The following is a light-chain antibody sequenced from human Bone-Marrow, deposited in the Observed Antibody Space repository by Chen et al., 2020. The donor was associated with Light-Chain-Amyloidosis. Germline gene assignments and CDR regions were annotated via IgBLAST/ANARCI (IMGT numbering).Light chain of an antibody. J-gene: IGLJ2*01. CDR1: DLPTKY. V-gene: IGLV3-25*03. Sequence: SYELTQPPSLSVSPGQPARLTCPGDDLPTKYAYWYQQKPGQAPVLVIHRDTERPSGISERFSGSSSGTTATLTISGVQAEDEADYHCQSADSSGTYEVIFGGGTKLTVL. CDR3: QSADSSGTYEVI. CDR2: RDT.